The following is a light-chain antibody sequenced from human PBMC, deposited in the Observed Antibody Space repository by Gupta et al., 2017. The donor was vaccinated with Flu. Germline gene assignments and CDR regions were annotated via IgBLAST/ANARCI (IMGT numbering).Light chain of an antibody. CDR2: EDT. Sequence: ALTQPPSVSVSTGPTARITFSGDALPTKYVYWYQQKSGQAPVLVVYEDTKRTAGIPARFSGSISGTMAIFTISEAQVEDEADFYCFSTDSSGNHRLFGGWTKFTVL. CDR3: FSTDSSGNHRL. J-gene: IGLJ3*02. CDR1: ALPTKY. V-gene: IGLV3-10*01.